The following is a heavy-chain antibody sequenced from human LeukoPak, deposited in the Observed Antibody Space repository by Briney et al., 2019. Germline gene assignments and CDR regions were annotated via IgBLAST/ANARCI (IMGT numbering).Heavy chain of an antibody. J-gene: IGHJ4*02. Sequence: SETLSLTCAVYGGSFSGYYWSWIRQPPGKGLEWIGEINHSGSTNYNPSLKSRVTISVDTSKNQFPLKLSSVTAADTAVYYCARGLTYYYDSSARGAFAYWGQGTLVTVSS. CDR1: GGSFSGYY. V-gene: IGHV4-34*01. CDR2: INHSGST. D-gene: IGHD3-22*01. CDR3: ARGLTYYYDSSARGAFAY.